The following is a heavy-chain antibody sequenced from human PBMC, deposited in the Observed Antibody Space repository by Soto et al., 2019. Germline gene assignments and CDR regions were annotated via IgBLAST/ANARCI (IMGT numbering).Heavy chain of an antibody. V-gene: IGHV4-59*12. Sequence: PSDTLSLTCTVSGGSLSSYYWSWIRQPPGKGLEWIGYIYYSGSTYYNPSLKSRVTISIDRSKNQFSLKLSSVTAADTAVYYCARVPDYWGQGILVTVSS. CDR2: IYYSGST. D-gene: IGHD2-2*01. J-gene: IGHJ4*02. CDR3: ARVPDY. CDR1: GGSLSSYY.